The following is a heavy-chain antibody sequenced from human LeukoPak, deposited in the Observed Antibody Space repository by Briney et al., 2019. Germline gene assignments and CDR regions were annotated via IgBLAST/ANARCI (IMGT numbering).Heavy chain of an antibody. CDR1: GGSFSGYY. Sequence: SETLSLTCAVYGGSFSGYYWSWIRQPPGKGLEWIGEINHSGSTNYNPSLKSRVTISVDTSKNQFFLKLSSVTAADTAVYYCASFEDAFDVWGQGTMVTVSS. V-gene: IGHV4-34*01. CDR2: INHSGST. CDR3: ASFEDAFDV. J-gene: IGHJ3*01.